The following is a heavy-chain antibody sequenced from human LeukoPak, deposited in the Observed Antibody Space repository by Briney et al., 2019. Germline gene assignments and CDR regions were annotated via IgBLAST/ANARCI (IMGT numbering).Heavy chain of an antibody. J-gene: IGHJ4*02. CDR1: GGTFSSYA. CDR2: IIPILGIA. V-gene: IGHV1-69*04. CDR3: ARVSYPGYSGYESHYYFDY. D-gene: IGHD5-12*01. Sequence: SVKVSCKASGGTFSSYAISWVRQAPGQGLEWMGRIIPILGIANYAQKFQGRVTITADKSTSTAYMELSSLRSEDTAVYYCARVSYPGYSGYESHYYFDYWGQGTLVTVSS.